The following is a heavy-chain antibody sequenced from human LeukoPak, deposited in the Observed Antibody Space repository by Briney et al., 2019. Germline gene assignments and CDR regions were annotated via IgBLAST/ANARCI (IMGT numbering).Heavy chain of an antibody. J-gene: IGHJ4*02. CDR3: ARGGSYFDY. Sequence: GRSLRLSCAASGFTFSSYAMHWVRQAPGKGLEWVAVISYDGSNKYYADSVKGRFTISRDNSKNTLYLQMNSLRAEDTAVYYCARGGSYFDYWGQGTLVTVSS. CDR2: ISYDGSNK. CDR1: GFTFSSYA. V-gene: IGHV3-30-3*01. D-gene: IGHD1-26*01.